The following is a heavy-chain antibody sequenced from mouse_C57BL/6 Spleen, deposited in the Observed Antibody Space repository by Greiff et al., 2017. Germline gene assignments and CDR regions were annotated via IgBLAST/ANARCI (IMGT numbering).Heavy chain of an antibody. Sequence: EVHLVESGGGLVQPGGSLKLSCAASGFTFSDYYMYWVRQTPEKRLEWVAYISNGGGSTYYPDTVKGRFTISRDNAKNTLYLQMSRLKSEDTAMYYCARRDDLYYAMDYWGQGTSVTVSS. CDR1: GFTFSDYY. V-gene: IGHV5-12*01. D-gene: IGHD2-3*01. CDR3: ARRDDLYYAMDY. J-gene: IGHJ4*01. CDR2: ISNGGGST.